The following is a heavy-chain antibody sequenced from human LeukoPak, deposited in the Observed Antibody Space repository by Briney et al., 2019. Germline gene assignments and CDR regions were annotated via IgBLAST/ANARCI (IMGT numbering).Heavy chain of an antibody. Sequence: ASVKVSCKASRGTFSSYAISWVRQAPGQGLEWMGGIIPIFGTANYAQKFQGRVTITADESTSTAYMELSSLRSEDTAVYYCARIRYCSSTSCYWGAFDIWGQGTMVTVSS. CDR2: IIPIFGTA. CDR3: ARIRYCSSTSCYWGAFDI. J-gene: IGHJ3*02. CDR1: RGTFSSYA. D-gene: IGHD2-2*01. V-gene: IGHV1-69*13.